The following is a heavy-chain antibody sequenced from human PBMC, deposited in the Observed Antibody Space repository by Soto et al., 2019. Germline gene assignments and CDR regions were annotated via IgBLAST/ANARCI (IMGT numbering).Heavy chain of an antibody. V-gene: IGHV4-59*01. Sequence: PSETLSLTCTVSGGSISRYYWSWIRQPPGKGLEWIGYIYYSGGTNYNPSLKSRVTISVDTSKNQFSLKLSSVTAADTAVYYWARLPYYDFWSGYYTPWVDPWGQGTMVTVS. CDR2: IYYSGGT. CDR3: ARLPYYDFWSGYYTPWVDP. D-gene: IGHD3-3*01. CDR1: GGSISRYY. J-gene: IGHJ5*02.